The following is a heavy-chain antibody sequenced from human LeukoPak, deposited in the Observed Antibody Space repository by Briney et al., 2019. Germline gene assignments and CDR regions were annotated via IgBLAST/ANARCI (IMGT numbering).Heavy chain of an antibody. D-gene: IGHD2-2*03. V-gene: IGHV1-2*02. Sequence: ASVKVSCKASGYTFTGYYMHWVRQAPGQGLEWMGWINPNSGGTNYAQKFQGRVTVTRDTSISTAYMELSRLRSDDTAGYYCARMDIVVVPAAHRDYWGQRTLVTVSS. CDR3: ARMDIVVVPAAHRDY. CDR2: INPNSGGT. CDR1: GYTFTGYY. J-gene: IGHJ4*02.